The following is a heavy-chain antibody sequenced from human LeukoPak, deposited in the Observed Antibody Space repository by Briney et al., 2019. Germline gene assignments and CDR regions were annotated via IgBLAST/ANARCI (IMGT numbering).Heavy chain of an antibody. CDR3: AKDLLSQQVARCFDY. D-gene: IGHD6-13*01. CDR1: GFTFSTYA. J-gene: IGHJ4*02. CDR2: ISNSGEST. V-gene: IGHV3-23*01. Sequence: PGGSLRLSCAASGFTFSTYAMSWVRQAPGKGLEWVSVISNSGESTAYADSVKGRFTISRDNSKNTLYLQMNSLSADDTAVYYCAKDLLSQQVARCFDYWGQGTLVTVSS.